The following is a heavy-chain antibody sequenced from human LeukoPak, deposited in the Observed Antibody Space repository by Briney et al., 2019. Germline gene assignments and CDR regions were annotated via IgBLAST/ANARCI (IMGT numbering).Heavy chain of an antibody. J-gene: IGHJ4*02. D-gene: IGHD3-22*01. CDR1: GFTFSSYG. CDR2: ISGSGGST. CDR3: AKATITYYYDSSGYYSDY. Sequence: GGSLRLSCAASGFTFSSYGMSWVRQAPGKGLEWVSAISGSGGSTYYADSVKGRFTISRDNSKNTLYLQMNSLRAEDTAVYYCAKATITYYYDSSGYYSDYWGQGTLVTVSS. V-gene: IGHV3-23*01.